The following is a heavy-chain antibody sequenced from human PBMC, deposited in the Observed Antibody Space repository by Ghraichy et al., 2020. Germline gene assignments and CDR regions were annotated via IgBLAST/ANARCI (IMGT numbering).Heavy chain of an antibody. Sequence: TRSLTCTVSGGSISDYYWSWIRQPPGKGLEYIGYVNDSGSANYNPSLKSRVTISVDTSKNQFSLRLSSVTAADTAVYYCARGPYGMGRYPYDYWGQGMLVTVSS. V-gene: IGHV4-59*01. CDR2: VNDSGSA. CDR3: ARGPYGMGRYPYDY. CDR1: GGSISDYY. D-gene: IGHD3-10*01. J-gene: IGHJ4*02.